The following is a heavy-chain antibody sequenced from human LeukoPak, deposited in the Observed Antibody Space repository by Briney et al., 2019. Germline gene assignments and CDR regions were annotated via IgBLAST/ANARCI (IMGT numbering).Heavy chain of an antibody. J-gene: IGHJ3*02. D-gene: IGHD2-15*01. CDR3: ARYTRDIVVVVAATGDVFDI. CDR1: GGSISSGDYY. Sequence: SETLSLTCTVSGGSISSGDYYWSWIRQHPGKGLEWVGFMFYNGNTYYNPSLKSRVTISVDTSKNQFSLKLSSVTAADTAVYYCARYTRDIVVVVAATGDVFDIWGQGTMVTVSS. CDR2: MFYNGNT. V-gene: IGHV4-31*03.